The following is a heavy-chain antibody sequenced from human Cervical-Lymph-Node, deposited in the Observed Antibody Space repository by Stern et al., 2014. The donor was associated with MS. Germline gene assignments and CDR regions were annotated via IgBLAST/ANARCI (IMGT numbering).Heavy chain of an antibody. J-gene: IGHJ4*02. D-gene: IGHD1-26*01. CDR2: IYYSGST. CDR1: GGSITNYY. Sequence: QVQLVQSGPGLVKPSETLSLTCTVSGGSITNYYWSWIRQPPGKGLEWIGYIYYSGSTNYNPSLKSRVTISVDTSKNQFSLKLSSVTAADTAVYYCARWTVGRTFRYFDYWGQGTLVTVSS. CDR3: ARWTVGRTFRYFDY. V-gene: IGHV4-59*01.